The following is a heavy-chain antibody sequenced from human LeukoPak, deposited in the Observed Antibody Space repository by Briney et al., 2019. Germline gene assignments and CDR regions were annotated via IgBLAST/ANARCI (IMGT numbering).Heavy chain of an antibody. D-gene: IGHD3-10*01. CDR1: EFSVSHNY. Sequence: PGGSLRLSCAASEFSVSHNYMSWVRQAPGKGLEWVSGISESGGSTYYADSVKGRFTSSRDNSKNTLYLQMNNLRAEDTAAYYCAKGSFWGQGTLVTVSS. CDR2: ISESGGST. CDR3: AKGSF. J-gene: IGHJ4*02. V-gene: IGHV3-23*01.